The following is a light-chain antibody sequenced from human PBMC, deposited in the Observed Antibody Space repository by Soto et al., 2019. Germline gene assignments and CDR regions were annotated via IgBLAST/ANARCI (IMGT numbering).Light chain of an antibody. V-gene: IGKV3-15*01. CDR3: QQYNSWPWT. CDR2: GAS. J-gene: IGKJ1*01. CDR1: QSVSRN. Sequence: EIVMTKSPATLSVSPGERATLSCRASQSVSRNLAWYQQKPDQAPRLLISGASTRAAGIPARFSGSGSGTEFTLTISSLQSEDFAIYYCQQYNSWPWTFGQGTKVEIK.